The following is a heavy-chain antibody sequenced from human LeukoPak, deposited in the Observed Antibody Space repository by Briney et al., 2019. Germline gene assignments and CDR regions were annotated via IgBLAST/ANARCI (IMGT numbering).Heavy chain of an antibody. CDR3: ARKGANSGYLN. D-gene: IGHD5-12*01. J-gene: IGHJ4*02. CDR2: IYHSGST. Sequence: SETLSLTCTVSGGSISSGGYYWSWIRQPPGKGLEWIGYIYHSGSTYYNPSLKSRVTISVDKSKNQFSLKLSSVTAADTAVYYCARKGANSGYLNWGQGTLVTVSS. CDR1: GGSISSGGYY. V-gene: IGHV4-30-2*01.